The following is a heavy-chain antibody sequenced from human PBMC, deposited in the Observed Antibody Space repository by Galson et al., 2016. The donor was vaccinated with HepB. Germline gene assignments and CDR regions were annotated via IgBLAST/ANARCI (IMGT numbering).Heavy chain of an antibody. CDR1: GFTFSSYS. V-gene: IGHV3-21*03. D-gene: IGHD3-10*01. CDR3: ARDLEKFGELFHYYGMDV. Sequence: SLRLSCAASGFTFSSYSMNWVRQAPGKGLEWVSSISSSSTYIYYADSVRGRFTISRDNAKKSLSLQMNSLRAEDTAMYYRARDLEKFGELFHYYGMDVWGQGTTVTVSS. CDR2: ISSSSTYI. J-gene: IGHJ6*02.